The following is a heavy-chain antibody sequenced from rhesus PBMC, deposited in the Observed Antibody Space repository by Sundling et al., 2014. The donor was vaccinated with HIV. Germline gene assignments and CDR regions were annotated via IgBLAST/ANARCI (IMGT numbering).Heavy chain of an antibody. CDR1: GFIFSSYG. V-gene: IGHV3-103*01. Sequence: EVQLVETGGGLVQPGGSLKLSCAASGFIFSSYGMSWVRQAPGKGLDWVSTINNGGDSTYYADSVKGRFTISRDNSKNTLSLQMNSLRAEDTAVYYCAKPIWTGYYDLGLDSWGQGVVVTVSS. CDR2: INNGGDST. CDR3: AKPIWTGYYDLGLDS. D-gene: IGHD3-3*01. J-gene: IGHJ6*01.